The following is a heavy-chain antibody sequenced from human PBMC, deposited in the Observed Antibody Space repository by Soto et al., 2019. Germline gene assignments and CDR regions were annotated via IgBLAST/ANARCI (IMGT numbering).Heavy chain of an antibody. V-gene: IGHV3-33*01. CDR2: IWYDGSNK. D-gene: IGHD3-16*01. J-gene: IGHJ5*02. CDR3: ARDGGKLDTLNWFDP. CDR1: GFTFSSYG. Sequence: QVQLVESGGGVVQPGRSLRLSCAASGFTFSSYGMHWVRQAPGKGLEWVAVIWYDGSNKYYADSVKGRFTISRDNSKNTLDLQMNSLRAEDTAVYYCARDGGKLDTLNWFDPWGQGTLVTVSS.